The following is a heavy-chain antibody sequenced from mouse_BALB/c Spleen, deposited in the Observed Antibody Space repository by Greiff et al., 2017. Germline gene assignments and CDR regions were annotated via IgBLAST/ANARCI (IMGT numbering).Heavy chain of an antibody. Sequence: EVKLMESGGDLVKPGGSLKLSCAASGFTFSSYGMSWVRQTPDKRLEWVATISSGGSYTYYPDSVKGRFTISRDNAKNTLYLQMSSLKSEDTAMYYCARPYDYYAMDYWGQGTSVTVSS. CDR1: GFTFSSYG. CDR3: ARPYDYYAMDY. V-gene: IGHV5-6*01. D-gene: IGHD6-5*01. CDR2: ISSGGSYT. J-gene: IGHJ4*01.